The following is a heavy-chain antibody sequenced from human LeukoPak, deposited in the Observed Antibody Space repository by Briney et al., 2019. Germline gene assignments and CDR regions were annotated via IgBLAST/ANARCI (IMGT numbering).Heavy chain of an antibody. Sequence: GGSLRLSCAASGFTFSSYEFNWVRQAPGKGLEWISYSYATGDTIFYSDSVRGRFTISRDNTRNSLFLQMNSLRAEDTAVYYCARDSSAMLRGYSDYWGLGTLVTVSS. D-gene: IGHD3-10*01. CDR1: GFTFSSYE. J-gene: IGHJ4*02. V-gene: IGHV3-48*03. CDR2: SYATGDTI. CDR3: ARDSSAMLRGYSDY.